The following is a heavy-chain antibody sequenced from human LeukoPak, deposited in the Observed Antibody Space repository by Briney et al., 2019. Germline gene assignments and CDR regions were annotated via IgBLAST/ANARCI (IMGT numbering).Heavy chain of an antibody. J-gene: IGHJ4*02. Sequence: SETLSLTCAVYGGSFSGYYWSWIRQPPGKGLEWIGEINHRGSTNYNPSLKSRVTISVDTSKNQFSLKLSSVTAADTAVYYCARGMDTAMVKGLECFDYWGQGTLVTVSS. CDR2: INHRGST. CDR1: GGSFSGYY. V-gene: IGHV4-34*01. CDR3: ARGMDTAMVKGLECFDY. D-gene: IGHD5-18*01.